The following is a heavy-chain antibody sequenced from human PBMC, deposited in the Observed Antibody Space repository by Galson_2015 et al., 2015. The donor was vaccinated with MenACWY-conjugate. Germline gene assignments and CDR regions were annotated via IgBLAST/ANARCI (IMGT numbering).Heavy chain of an antibody. J-gene: IGHJ3*02. CDR3: ATGLWYAFDI. CDR2: FDPKDGET. Sequence: SVKVSCKVSGYFLSKISMHWVRQAPGKGPEWMGGFDPKDGETIYAQNFQGGVTMTEDISTDIAYMELSSLTYEDTAVYYCATGLWYAFDIWGQGTMVSVSP. V-gene: IGHV1-24*01. D-gene: IGHD2-8*02. CDR1: GYFLSKIS.